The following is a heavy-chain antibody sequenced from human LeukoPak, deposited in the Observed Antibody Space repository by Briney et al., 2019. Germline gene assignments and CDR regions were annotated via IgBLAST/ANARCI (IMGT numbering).Heavy chain of an antibody. CDR3: AKNPPYYYDSSGSALDY. V-gene: IGHV3-30*02. CDR2: IGYDGRNK. J-gene: IGHJ4*02. Sequence: GGALRLSCAASGFTFSSCGMHWVRQAPGKGLEWVAFIGYDGRNKYYADSVKGRFTISRDNSKNTLYLQINSLRAEDTAVYYCAKNPPYYYDSSGSALDYWGQGTLVTVAS. D-gene: IGHD3-22*01. CDR1: GFTFSSCG.